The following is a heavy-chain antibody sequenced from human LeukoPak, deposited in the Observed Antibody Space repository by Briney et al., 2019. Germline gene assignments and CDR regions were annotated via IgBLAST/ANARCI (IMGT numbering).Heavy chain of an antibody. Sequence: PGGSLRLSCAASGFTFSSYWMSWVRQAPGKGLERVANIKQDGSEKYYVDSVKGRFTISRDNAKNSLYLQVNSLRVEDTAVYYCARDYYGSETPHWGQGTLVTVSS. J-gene: IGHJ4*02. CDR2: IKQDGSEK. CDR1: GFTFSSYW. V-gene: IGHV3-7*01. D-gene: IGHD3-10*01. CDR3: ARDYYGSETPH.